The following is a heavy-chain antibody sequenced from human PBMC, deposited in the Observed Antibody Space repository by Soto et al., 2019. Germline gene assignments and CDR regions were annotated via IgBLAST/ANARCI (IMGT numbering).Heavy chain of an antibody. CDR3: ARDQPPYCLDY. Sequence: ASVKVSCKASGYTFTSYYMHWVRQAPGQGLEWMGIVNPSGGSTSYAQKFQGRVTMTRDTSTSTVYMELSSLRSEDTAVYYCARDQPPYCLDYWGQGTLVTVSS. D-gene: IGHD2-15*01. CDR2: VNPSGGST. J-gene: IGHJ4*02. CDR1: GYTFTSYY. V-gene: IGHV1-46*01.